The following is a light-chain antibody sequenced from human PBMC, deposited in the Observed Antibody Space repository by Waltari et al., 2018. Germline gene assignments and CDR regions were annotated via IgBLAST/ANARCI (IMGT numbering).Light chain of an antibody. CDR3: PQRSKSPLA. Sequence: EIVLTQSPATLSLSPGERATLSCRASQPVSSYLAWYQQKPGQAPRLLIYDASNRATVIPASVSGGWSGTDFTLTISSLEPEDFAVYYCPQRSKSPLAFGGGTTVEIK. V-gene: IGKV3-11*01. CDR2: DAS. CDR1: QPVSSY. J-gene: IGKJ4*01.